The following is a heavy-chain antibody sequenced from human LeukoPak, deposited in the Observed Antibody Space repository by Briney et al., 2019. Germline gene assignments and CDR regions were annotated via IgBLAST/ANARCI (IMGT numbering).Heavy chain of an antibody. CDR1: GLSFRSYA. Sequence: SAGSLRLSCVVSGLSFRSYAMTWVRQAPGKGLEWVSSISATGAGTYYSDSVRGRFTISRDNSKSTLFLQMNSLRAEDTAVYYCAKLNPATSGSYSDNWGQGTLVTVSS. D-gene: IGHD1-26*01. V-gene: IGHV3-23*01. CDR2: ISATGAGT. J-gene: IGHJ4*02. CDR3: AKLNPATSGSYSDN.